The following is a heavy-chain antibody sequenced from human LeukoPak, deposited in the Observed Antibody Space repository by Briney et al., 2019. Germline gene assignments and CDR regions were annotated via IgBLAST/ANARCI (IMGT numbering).Heavy chain of an antibody. V-gene: IGHV1-46*01. Sequence: ASVKVSCKASGYTFTSYYMHWVRQAPGQGLEWMGIINPSGGSTSYAQKFQGRVTMTRDTSTSTVYMELSSPRSEDTAVYYCARDWGYDILTGYYSPPSYYYYYYGMDVWGQGTTVTVSS. CDR1: GYTFTSYY. CDR3: ARDWGYDILTGYYSPPSYYYYYYGMDV. D-gene: IGHD3-9*01. J-gene: IGHJ6*02. CDR2: INPSGGST.